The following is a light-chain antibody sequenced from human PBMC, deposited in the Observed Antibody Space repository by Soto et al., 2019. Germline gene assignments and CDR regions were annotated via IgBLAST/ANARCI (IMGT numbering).Light chain of an antibody. CDR1: SSDVGGYKY. CDR2: EVS. CDR3: ASYTSSSTSVI. V-gene: IGLV2-14*01. J-gene: IGLJ2*01. Sequence: QSALTQPASVSGSPGQSSTISCTGTSSDVGGYKYVSWYQQHPDKAPKLIIFEVSNRPSGISSRFSGSKSGNTASLTISGLQAEDAAEYYCASYTSSSTSVIFGRGTKVTVL.